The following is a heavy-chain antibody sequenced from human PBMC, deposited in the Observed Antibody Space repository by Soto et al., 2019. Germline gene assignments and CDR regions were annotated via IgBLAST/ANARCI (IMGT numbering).Heavy chain of an antibody. Sequence: SETLSLTCSVSGGSIRDYFWTWVRQPPGKGLEWIGYISSSGTINYNSSLKSRVTISLDTSRNHFSLKLSSVTTADTAVYFCARDRKLVIPGNYYYYGMDVWGQGTTVTVS. CDR1: GGSIRDYF. V-gene: IGHV4-59*01. D-gene: IGHD3-9*01. CDR3: ARDRKLVIPGNYYYYGMDV. J-gene: IGHJ6*02. CDR2: ISSSGTI.